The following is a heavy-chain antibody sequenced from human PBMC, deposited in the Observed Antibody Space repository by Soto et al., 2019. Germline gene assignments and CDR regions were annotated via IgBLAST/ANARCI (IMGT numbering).Heavy chain of an antibody. V-gene: IGHV4-39*01. D-gene: IGHD1-1*01. CDR2: IYNSGST. CDR1: GGSISSSSYY. Sequence: SETLSLTCSVSGGSISSSSYYWGWIRQPPGKGLEWIGSIYNSGSTYYNPSLKSRVTISVDTSKNQFSLKLSSVTAADTAVYYCAAVRQHYFAYWGQGTLVTVSS. J-gene: IGHJ4*02. CDR3: AAVRQHYFAY.